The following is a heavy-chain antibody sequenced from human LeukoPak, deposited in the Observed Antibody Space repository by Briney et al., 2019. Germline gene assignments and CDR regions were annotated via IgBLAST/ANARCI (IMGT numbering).Heavy chain of an antibody. D-gene: IGHD5-24*01. CDR3: AKETVRWLQLAY. CDR2: IWYDGSNK. CDR1: GFTFSSYG. J-gene: IGHJ4*02. Sequence: GRSLRLSCAASGFTFSSYGMHWVRQAPGKGLEWVAVIWYDGSNKYYADSVKGRFTISRDNSKNTLYLQMNSLRAEDTAVYYCAKETVRWLQLAYWGQGTLVTVSS. V-gene: IGHV3-33*06.